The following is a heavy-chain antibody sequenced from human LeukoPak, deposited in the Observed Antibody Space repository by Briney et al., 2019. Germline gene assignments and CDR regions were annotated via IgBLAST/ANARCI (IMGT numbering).Heavy chain of an antibody. V-gene: IGHV1-46*01. CDR3: AVGDLQTYYFDY. CDR2: INPSGGST. CDR1: GYTFTSYY. Sequence: AASVKVSCKASGYTFTSYYMHWVRQAPGQGLEWMGIINPSGGSTSYAQKFQGRVTMTEDTSTDTAYMELSSLRSEDTAVYYCAVGDLQTYYFDYWGQGTLVTVSS. J-gene: IGHJ4*02. D-gene: IGHD2-21*02.